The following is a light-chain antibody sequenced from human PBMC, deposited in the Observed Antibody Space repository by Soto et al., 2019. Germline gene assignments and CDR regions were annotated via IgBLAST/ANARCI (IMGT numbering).Light chain of an antibody. V-gene: IGLV3-9*01. Sequence: SYELTQPLSVSVALGQTARITCGGKNIGSKNVHWYQQKPGQAPVLVIYRDSNRPSGIPERFSGSNSGNTATLTISRAQAGDEADYYCQVWDSSTAGVFRTGTKLTVL. CDR1: NIGSKN. J-gene: IGLJ1*01. CDR3: QVWDSSTAGV. CDR2: RDS.